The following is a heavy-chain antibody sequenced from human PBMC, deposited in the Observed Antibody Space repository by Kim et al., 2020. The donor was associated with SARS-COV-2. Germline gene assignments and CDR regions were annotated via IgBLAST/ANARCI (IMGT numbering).Heavy chain of an antibody. Sequence: SETLSLTCTVSGGSISSCYWSWIRQPPGKGLEWIGYIYYSGSTNYNPSLKSRVTISVDTSKNQFSLKLSSVTAADTAVYYCARGDSSSFSSYFDYWGQGTLVTVSS. D-gene: IGHD6-13*01. J-gene: IGHJ4*02. V-gene: IGHV4-59*01. CDR2: IYYSGST. CDR3: ARGDSSSFSSYFDY. CDR1: GGSISSCY.